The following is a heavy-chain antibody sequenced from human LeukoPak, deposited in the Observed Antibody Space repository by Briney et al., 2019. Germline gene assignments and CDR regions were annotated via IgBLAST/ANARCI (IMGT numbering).Heavy chain of an antibody. CDR2: IKQDGSEK. CDR3: ARDGSTGTTSD. CDR1: GFTFSSYW. D-gene: IGHD1-7*01. J-gene: IGHJ4*02. V-gene: IGHV3-7*01. Sequence: GGSLRLSCAASGFTFSSYWMSWVRQAPGKGLEWVANIKQDGSEKYYVDSVKGRFTISRDNSKNTLYLQMNSLRAEDTAVYYCARDGSTGTTSDWGQGTLVTVSS.